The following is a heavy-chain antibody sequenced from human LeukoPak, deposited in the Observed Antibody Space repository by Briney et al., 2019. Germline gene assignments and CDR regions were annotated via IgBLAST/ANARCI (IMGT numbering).Heavy chain of an antibody. V-gene: IGHV1-8*03. CDR2: MSPNTGHT. D-gene: IGHD1-7*01. CDR3: ARGGVTGTYADYYYYYLDV. J-gene: IGHJ6*03. CDR1: GYTFNRYD. Sequence: ASVKVSYKTSGYTFNRYDINWVRQATGQRPEWMGWMSPNTGHTRYAPKFQGRVTFSRNTSASTVYMEVDILRSEDTAVYFCARGGVTGTYADYYYYYLDVWGKGTTVTVSS.